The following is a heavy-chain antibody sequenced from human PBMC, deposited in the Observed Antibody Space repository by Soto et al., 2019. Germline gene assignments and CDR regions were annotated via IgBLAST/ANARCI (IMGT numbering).Heavy chain of an antibody. J-gene: IGHJ6*02. CDR3: ARDRVVGAWGYYYYGMDV. D-gene: IGHD1-26*01. Sequence: SETLSLTCTVSGGSISSYYWSWIRQPPGKGLEWIGYIYYSGSTNYNPSLKSRVTISVDTSKNQFSLKLSSVTAADTAVYYCARDRVVGAWGYYYYGMDVWGQGTTVTVSS. V-gene: IGHV4-59*01. CDR2: IYYSGST. CDR1: GGSISSYY.